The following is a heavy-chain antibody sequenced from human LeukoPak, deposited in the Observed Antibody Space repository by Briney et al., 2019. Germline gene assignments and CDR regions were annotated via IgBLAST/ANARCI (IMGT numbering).Heavy chain of an antibody. CDR3: ARDPSYGYFDY. CDR1: GYTFTSYY. D-gene: IGHD5-18*01. CDR2: INPSGGST. J-gene: IGHJ4*03. Sequence: ASVKVSCKASGYTFTSYYMHWVRQAPGQGLEWMGIINPSGGSTSYAQKFQGRVTMTGDTSTSTVYVELSSLRSEDTAVYYCARDPSYGYFDYWGQGTLVTVSS. V-gene: IGHV1-46*01.